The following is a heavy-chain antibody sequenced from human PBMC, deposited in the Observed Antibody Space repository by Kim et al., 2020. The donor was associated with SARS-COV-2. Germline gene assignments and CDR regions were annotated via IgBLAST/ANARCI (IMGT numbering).Heavy chain of an antibody. V-gene: IGHV3-30*02. CDR3: AKALTHSRGGYFDY. Sequence: ADSVKGRFTISRDNSKNTLYLQMNSLRAEDTAVYYCAKALTHSRGGYFDYWGQGTLVTVSS. D-gene: IGHD6-13*01. J-gene: IGHJ4*02.